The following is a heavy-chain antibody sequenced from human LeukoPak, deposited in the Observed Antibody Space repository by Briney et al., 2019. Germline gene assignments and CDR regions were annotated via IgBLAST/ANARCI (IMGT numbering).Heavy chain of an antibody. CDR1: GFTFSSYS. V-gene: IGHV3-21*01. D-gene: IGHD6-19*01. Sequence: GGSLRLSCAASGFTFSSYSMNWVRQAPGKGLELVSSISSSSSYIYYADSVKGRFTISRDNAKNSLYLQMNSLRAEDTAVYYCARDVNISGWYGDYWGQGTLVTVSS. J-gene: IGHJ4*02. CDR3: ARDVNISGWYGDY. CDR2: ISSSSSYI.